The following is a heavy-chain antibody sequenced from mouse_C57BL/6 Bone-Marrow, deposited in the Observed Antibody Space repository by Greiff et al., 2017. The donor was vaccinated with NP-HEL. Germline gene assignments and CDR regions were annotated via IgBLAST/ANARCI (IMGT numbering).Heavy chain of an antibody. V-gene: IGHV1-82*01. CDR1: GYAFSSSW. CDR2: IYPGDGDT. J-gene: IGHJ2*01. CDR3: ARDYFDY. Sequence: VQLQQSGPELVKPGASVKISCKASGYAFSSSWMNWVKQRPGKGLEWIGRIYPGDGDTNYNGKFKGNATLTADKSSSTAYMQLSSLTSEDSAVYFCARDYFDYWGQGTTLTVSS.